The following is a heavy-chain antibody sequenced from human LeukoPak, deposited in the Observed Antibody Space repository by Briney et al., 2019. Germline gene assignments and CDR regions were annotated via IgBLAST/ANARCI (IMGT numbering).Heavy chain of an antibody. CDR2: ISGSGGST. CDR3: AKGRLGYCSSTSCLSSP. Sequence: QTGGSLRLSCAASGFTFNSYAMSWVRQAPGKGLEWVSAISGSGGSTYYADSVKGRFTISRDNSKNTLYLQMNSLRAEDTAVYYCAKGRLGYCSSTSCLSSPWGQGTLVTVSS. J-gene: IGHJ5*02. V-gene: IGHV3-23*01. CDR1: GFTFNSYA. D-gene: IGHD2-2*01.